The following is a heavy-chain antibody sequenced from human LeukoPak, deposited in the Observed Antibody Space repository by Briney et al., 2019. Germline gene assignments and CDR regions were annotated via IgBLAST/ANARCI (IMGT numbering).Heavy chain of an antibody. CDR2: IIPIFGTA. CDR3: ARDYGSGSYGAFDI. V-gene: IGHV1-69*06. J-gene: IGHJ3*02. Sequence: SVKVSCKASGGTFSSYAISWVRQAPGQGLEWMGGIIPIFGTANYAQKFQGRVTITADKSTSTAYMGLSSLRSEDTAVYYCARDYGSGSYGAFDIWGQGTMVTVSS. D-gene: IGHD3-10*01. CDR1: GGTFSSYA.